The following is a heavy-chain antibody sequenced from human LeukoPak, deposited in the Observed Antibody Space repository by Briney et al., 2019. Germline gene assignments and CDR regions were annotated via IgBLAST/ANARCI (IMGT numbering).Heavy chain of an antibody. CDR3: ARPRLPGIAAAGTRSGWFDP. CDR1: GGSFSGYY. V-gene: IGHV4-34*01. Sequence: SETLSLTCAVYGGSFSGYYWSWIRQPPGKGLEWIGEINHSGSTNYNPSLKSRVTISVDTSKNQFSLKLSSVTAADTAVYYCARPRLPGIAAAGTRSGWFDPWGQGTLVTVSS. CDR2: INHSGST. J-gene: IGHJ5*02. D-gene: IGHD6-13*01.